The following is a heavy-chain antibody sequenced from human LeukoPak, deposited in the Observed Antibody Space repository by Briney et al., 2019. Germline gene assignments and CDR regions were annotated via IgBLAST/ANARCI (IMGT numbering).Heavy chain of an antibody. Sequence: ASVKVSCKASGYAFSSYGISWVRQAPGQGLEWMAWISAYNGNTYYAQKLQGRVTMTTDTSTNTAYMELRSLRSDDTAVYYCARGSRLHFYGRTQEHFDTWGLGTLATVSP. V-gene: IGHV1-18*01. CDR3: ARGSRLHFYGRTQEHFDT. CDR1: GYAFSSYG. D-gene: IGHD3-22*01. J-gene: IGHJ4*02. CDR2: ISAYNGNT.